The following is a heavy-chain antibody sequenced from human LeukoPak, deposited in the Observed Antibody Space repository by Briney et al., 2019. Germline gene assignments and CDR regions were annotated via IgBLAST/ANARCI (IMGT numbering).Heavy chain of an antibody. CDR3: ARAFGQLKYYFDY. Sequence: GGSLRLSCAASGFTFSSYSMNWVRQAPGKGLEWVSSISSSSSYIYYADSVKGRFTISRDNAKNSLYLQMNSLRAGDTAVYYCARAFGQLKYYFDYWGQGTLVTVSS. V-gene: IGHV3-21*01. CDR2: ISSSSSYI. D-gene: IGHD3-10*01. CDR1: GFTFSSYS. J-gene: IGHJ4*02.